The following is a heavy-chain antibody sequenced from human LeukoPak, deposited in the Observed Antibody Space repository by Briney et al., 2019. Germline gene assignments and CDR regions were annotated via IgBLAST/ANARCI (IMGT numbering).Heavy chain of an antibody. V-gene: IGHV4-39*07. CDR3: ANRAVAGWYFDL. Sequence: SETLSLTCTVSGGSISSSDYYWGWIRQPPGKGLEWVGTIFYGGGTYYNPSLKSRVTISVDTSKNQFSLKLSSVTAADTAVYYCANRAVAGWYFDLWGRGTLVTVSS. D-gene: IGHD6-19*01. J-gene: IGHJ2*01. CDR1: GGSISSSDYY. CDR2: IFYGGGT.